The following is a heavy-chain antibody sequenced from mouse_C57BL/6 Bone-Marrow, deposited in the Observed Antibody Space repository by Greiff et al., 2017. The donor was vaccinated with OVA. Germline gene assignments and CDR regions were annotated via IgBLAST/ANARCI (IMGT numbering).Heavy chain of an antibody. CDR2: IDPSDSYT. J-gene: IGHJ2*01. CDR1: GYTFTSYW. D-gene: IGHD1-1*01. CDR3: ARRLYYYGSSYYFDY. Sequence: QVQLKQPGAELVKPGASVKLSCKASGYTFTSYWMQWVKQRPGQGLEWIGEIDPSDSYTNYNQKFKGKATLTVDTSSSTAYMQLSSLTSEDSAVYYCARRLYYYGSSYYFDYWGQGTTLTVSS. V-gene: IGHV1-50*01.